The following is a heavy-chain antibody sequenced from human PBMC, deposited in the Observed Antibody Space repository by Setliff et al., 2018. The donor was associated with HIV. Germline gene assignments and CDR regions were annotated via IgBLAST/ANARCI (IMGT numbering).Heavy chain of an antibody. V-gene: IGHV3-30-3*01. D-gene: IGHD5-12*01. CDR3: ARGDLNSGYDAFDI. Sequence: PGGSLRLSCAASGFTFSSYAMHWVRQAPGKGLEWVAVISYDGSNKFYADSVKGRFTISRDNAKNSLYLQMNSLRAEDTAVYYCARGDLNSGYDAFDIWGQGTMVTVSS. J-gene: IGHJ3*02. CDR1: GFTFSSYA. CDR2: ISYDGSNK.